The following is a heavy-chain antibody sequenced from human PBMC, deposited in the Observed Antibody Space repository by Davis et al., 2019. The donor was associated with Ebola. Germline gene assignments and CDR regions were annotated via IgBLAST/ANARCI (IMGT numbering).Heavy chain of an antibody. CDR2: IYSGGST. V-gene: IGHV3-53*01. D-gene: IGHD1-1*01. CDR1: GFTVSSNY. J-gene: IGHJ4*02. CDR3: ARGRWNYFDY. Sequence: GGSLRLSCAASGFTVSSNYMSWVRQAPGKGLEWVSVIYSGGSTSYADSVKGRFTISRDNAKNTLYLQMNSLRAEDTAVYYCARGRWNYFDYWGQGTLVTVSS.